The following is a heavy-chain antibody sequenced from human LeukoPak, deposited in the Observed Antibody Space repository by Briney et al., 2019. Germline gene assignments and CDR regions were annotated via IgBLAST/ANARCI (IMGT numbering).Heavy chain of an antibody. CDR1: GFGFSNFW. CDR2: IKEDGSLK. D-gene: IGHD2-8*01. CDR3: ARDLMMEGRYFYHYMDV. J-gene: IGHJ6*03. Sequence: GGSLRLSCAASGFGFSNFWMSWVRQAPGKGPEWVAHIKEDGSLKNYVDSVEGRFTVSRDNAKNTLYLQMNSLRKEDTALYYCARDLMMEGRYFYHYMDVWGKGTTVTVSS. V-gene: IGHV3-7*03.